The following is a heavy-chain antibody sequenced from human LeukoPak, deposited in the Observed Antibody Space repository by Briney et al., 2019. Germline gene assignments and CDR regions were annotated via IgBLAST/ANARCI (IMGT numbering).Heavy chain of an antibody. Sequence: SETLSLTCTVSGDSISRSSYYWGWIRQPPGRGLEWIGSIYSSGSTYYNPSLTSRVTISVDTSKTQFSLKLSSVTAADTAVYYCARSIVATGIDFWGQGTLVTVSS. CDR1: GDSISRSSYY. CDR2: IYSSGST. CDR3: ARSIVATGIDF. D-gene: IGHD6-6*01. V-gene: IGHV4-39*01. J-gene: IGHJ4*02.